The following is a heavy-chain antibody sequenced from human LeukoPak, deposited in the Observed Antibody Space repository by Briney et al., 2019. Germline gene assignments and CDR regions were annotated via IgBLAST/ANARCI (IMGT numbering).Heavy chain of an antibody. CDR1: GGSISSYY. J-gene: IGHJ4*02. D-gene: IGHD3-16*01. CDR2: IYYSGST. CDR3: ARLSTFGGVT. Sequence: SETLSLTCTVSGGSISSYYWSWIRQPPGEGLEWIGYIYYSGSTNYNPSLKSRVTISVDTSKNQFSLKLSSVTAADTAVYYCARLSTFGGVTWGQGTLVTVSS. V-gene: IGHV4-59*08.